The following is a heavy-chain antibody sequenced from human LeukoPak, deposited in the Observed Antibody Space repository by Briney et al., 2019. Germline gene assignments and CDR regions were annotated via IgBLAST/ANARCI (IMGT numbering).Heavy chain of an antibody. Sequence: SETLSLTCTVSGGSLSSYFWSWIRQPPGKGLEWIGYIHDSATSNYNPSLKSRVTISLDPAKNQFSLKLRSVTAADTAVYYCARSRGGYGDYGSWFDPWGQGTLVTVSS. CDR2: IHDSATS. CDR1: GGSLSSYF. D-gene: IGHD4-17*01. J-gene: IGHJ5*02. V-gene: IGHV4-59*01. CDR3: ARSRGGYGDYGSWFDP.